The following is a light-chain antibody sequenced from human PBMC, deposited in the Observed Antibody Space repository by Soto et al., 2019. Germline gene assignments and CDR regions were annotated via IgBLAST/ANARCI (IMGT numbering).Light chain of an antibody. CDR1: QSISSW. V-gene: IGKV1-5*01. CDR2: DAS. J-gene: IGKJ5*01. Sequence: DIQMTQSPSTLSASVGDRVTITCRASQSISSWLAWYQQKPGKAPKLLIYDASSLESGVPSRFSGSGSGTEFTLTISSLQPDDFATYYCQQYLDYPLTFGQGTRLEIK. CDR3: QQYLDYPLT.